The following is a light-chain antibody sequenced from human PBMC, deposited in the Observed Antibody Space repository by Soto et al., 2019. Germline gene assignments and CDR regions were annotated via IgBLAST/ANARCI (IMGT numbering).Light chain of an antibody. CDR2: GAS. CDR1: QSVSSD. Sequence: EIVMTQSPATLSVSPGDRATLSCGASQSVSSDLAWYQQKPGQAPRLLIYGASTRATGVPDRFSGSGSGTEFTLTISSLQSEDFALYYCQQYNNWPPWTFGQGTKVEIK. J-gene: IGKJ1*01. CDR3: QQYNNWPPWT. V-gene: IGKV3-15*01.